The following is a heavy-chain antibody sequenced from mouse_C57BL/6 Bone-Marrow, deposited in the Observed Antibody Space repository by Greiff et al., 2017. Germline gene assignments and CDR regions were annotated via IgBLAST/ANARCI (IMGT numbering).Heavy chain of an antibody. V-gene: IGHV5-2*01. CDR3: ARHLIYDGFYYYAMDY. CDR2: INSDGGST. Sequence: VQLKESGGGLVQPGESLKLSCESNVYEFPSHDMSWVRKTPEKRLELVAAINSDGGSTYYPDTMERRFIISRDNTKKTLYLQMSSLRSEDTALYYCARHLIYDGFYYYAMDYWGQGTSVTVSS. J-gene: IGHJ4*01. CDR1: VYEFPSHD. D-gene: IGHD2-3*01.